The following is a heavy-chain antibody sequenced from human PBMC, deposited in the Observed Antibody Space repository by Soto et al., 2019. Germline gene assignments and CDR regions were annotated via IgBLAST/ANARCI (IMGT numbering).Heavy chain of an antibody. Sequence: PGGSLRLSCAASGFTFSSYEMNWVRQAPGKGLEWVSYISSSGSTIYYADSVKGRFTISRDNAKNSLYLQMNSLRAEDTAVYYCARSYTIFGVVKGCMDVWGQGTTVTVSS. CDR1: GFTFSSYE. V-gene: IGHV3-48*03. J-gene: IGHJ6*02. D-gene: IGHD3-3*01. CDR2: ISSSGSTI. CDR3: ARSYTIFGVVKGCMDV.